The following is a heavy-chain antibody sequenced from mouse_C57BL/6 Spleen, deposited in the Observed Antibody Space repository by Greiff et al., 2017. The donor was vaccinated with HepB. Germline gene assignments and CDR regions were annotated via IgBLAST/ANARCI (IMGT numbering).Heavy chain of an antibody. Sequence: EVQLVESGEGLVKPGGSLKLSCAASGFTFSSYAMSWVRQTPEKRLEWVAYISSGGDYIYYADTVKGRFTISRDNAMNTLYLQLSSLKSEDTAMYYCTREDGSLFAYWGQGTLVTVSA. D-gene: IGHD1-1*01. V-gene: IGHV5-9-1*02. J-gene: IGHJ3*01. CDR3: TREDGSLFAY. CDR1: GFTFSSYA. CDR2: ISSGGDYI.